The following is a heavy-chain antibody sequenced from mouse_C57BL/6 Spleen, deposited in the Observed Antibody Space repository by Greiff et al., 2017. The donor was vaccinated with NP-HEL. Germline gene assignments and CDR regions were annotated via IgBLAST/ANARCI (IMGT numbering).Heavy chain of an antibody. D-gene: IGHD2-10*01. Sequence: VMLVESGPGLVQPSQCLSITCTVSGFSLTSYGVHWVRQSPGKGLEWLGVIWRGGSTDYNAAFMPRLSITKDNSKSQVFFKMNSLQADDTAIYYCAKTGLLSPMDYWGQGTSVTVSS. V-gene: IGHV2-5*01. CDR2: IWRGGST. CDR1: GFSLTSYG. CDR3: AKTGLLSPMDY. J-gene: IGHJ4*01.